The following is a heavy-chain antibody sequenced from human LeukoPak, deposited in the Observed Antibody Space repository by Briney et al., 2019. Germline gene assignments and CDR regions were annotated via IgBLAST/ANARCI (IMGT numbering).Heavy chain of an antibody. CDR2: IYYSGST. V-gene: IGHV4-39*01. CDR3: ASLPDYGGNSDGY. CDR1: GGSISSSSYC. Sequence: SETLSLTCTVSGGSISSSSYCWGWIRQPPGKGLAWIGSIYYSGSTYYNPSLKSRVTISVDTSKNQFSLKLSSVTAADTAVYYCASLPDYGGNSDGYWGQGTLVTVSS. D-gene: IGHD4-23*01. J-gene: IGHJ4*02.